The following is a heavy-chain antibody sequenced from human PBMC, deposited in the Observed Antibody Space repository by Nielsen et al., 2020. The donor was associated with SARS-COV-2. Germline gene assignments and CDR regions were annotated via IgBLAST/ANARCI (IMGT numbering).Heavy chain of an antibody. Sequence: PGKGLEWIGYIYYSGSTYYNPSLKSRVTISVDTSKNQFSLKLSSVTAADTAVYYCARAKRITMIVVVIDAFGIWGQGTMVTVSS. CDR2: IYYSGST. J-gene: IGHJ3*02. D-gene: IGHD3-22*01. CDR3: ARAKRITMIVVVIDAFGI. V-gene: IGHV4-31*02.